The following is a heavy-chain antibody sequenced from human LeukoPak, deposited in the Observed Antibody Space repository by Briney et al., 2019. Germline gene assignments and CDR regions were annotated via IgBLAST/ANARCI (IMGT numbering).Heavy chain of an antibody. J-gene: IGHJ1*01. Sequence: GASVKVSCKPSGYTFTTYDINWVRQAPGQGLEWMGWMNPNTGNTGYAQKFQGRVTMTRNTSISTAYMEPSSLRSEDTAVYYCAREGYFDSSGYSGNFQHWGQGTLVTVSS. CDR3: AREGYFDSSGYSGNFQH. CDR1: GYTFTTYD. CDR2: MNPNTGNT. V-gene: IGHV1-8*01. D-gene: IGHD3-22*01.